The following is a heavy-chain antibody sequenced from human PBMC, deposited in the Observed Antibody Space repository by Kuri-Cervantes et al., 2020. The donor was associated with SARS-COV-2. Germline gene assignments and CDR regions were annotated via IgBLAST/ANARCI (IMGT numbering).Heavy chain of an antibody. CDR2: IYHSGST. Sequence: SETLSLTCAVSGYSISSGYYWGWIRQPPGKGLEWIRSIYHSGSTYYNPSLKSRVTISVDTSKNQFSLKLSSVTAADTAVYYCARVDVWGKGTTVTVSS. CDR1: GYSISSGYY. J-gene: IGHJ6*04. V-gene: IGHV4-38-2*01. CDR3: ARVDV.